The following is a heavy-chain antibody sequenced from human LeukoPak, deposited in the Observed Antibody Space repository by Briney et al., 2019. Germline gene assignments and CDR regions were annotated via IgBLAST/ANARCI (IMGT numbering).Heavy chain of an antibody. CDR3: AKWESMAYYFDY. V-gene: IGHV3-30*18. CDR2: ISYDGSNK. J-gene: IGHJ4*02. CDR1: GFTFSSHG. Sequence: GRSLRLSCAASGFTFSSHGMHWVRQAPGKGLEWVAVISYDGSNKYYADSVKGRFTISRDNPKNTLYLQMNSLRAEDTAVYYCAKWESMAYYFDYWGQGTLVTVSS. D-gene: IGHD1-26*01.